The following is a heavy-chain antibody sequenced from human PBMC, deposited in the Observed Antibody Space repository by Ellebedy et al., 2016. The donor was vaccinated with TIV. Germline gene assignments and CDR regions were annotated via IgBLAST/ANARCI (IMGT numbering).Heavy chain of an antibody. J-gene: IGHJ4*02. CDR3: VKGVYSSTWYGDY. V-gene: IGHV3-9*01. CDR2: ISWNSDTI. D-gene: IGHD6-13*01. CDR1: GFTFDDYA. Sequence: GGSLRLSCAASGFTFDDYAMYWVRQAPGEGLEWVSGISWNSDTIGYADSVKGRFTISRDNAKNSLYLQMNSLRAEDTALDYCVKGVYSSTWYGDYWGQGTLVTVSS.